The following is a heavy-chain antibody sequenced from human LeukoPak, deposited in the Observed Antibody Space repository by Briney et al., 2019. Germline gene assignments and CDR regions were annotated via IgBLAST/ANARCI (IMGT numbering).Heavy chain of an antibody. CDR3: ASHIVGATNYDY. J-gene: IGHJ4*02. D-gene: IGHD1-26*01. CDR1: GFTVSSNY. V-gene: IGHV3-53*01. CDR2: TYSGGST. Sequence: GGSLRLSCAASGFTVSSNYMSWVRQAPGKGLEWVSVTYSGGSTYYADSVKGRFTISRDNSKNTLYLQMNSLRAEDTAVYYCASHIVGATNYDYWGQGTLVTVSS.